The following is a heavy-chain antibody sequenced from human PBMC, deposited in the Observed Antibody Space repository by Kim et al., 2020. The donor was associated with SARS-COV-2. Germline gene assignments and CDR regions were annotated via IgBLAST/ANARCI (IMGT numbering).Heavy chain of an antibody. V-gene: IGHV4-39*01. J-gene: IGHJ4*02. Sequence: SETLSLTCTVSGGSISSSSYYWGWIRQPPGKGLEWIGSIYYSGSTYYNPSLKSRVTISVDTSKNQFSLKLSSVTAADTAVYYGARYERQQLVSTGAPFDYWGQGTLVTVSS. D-gene: IGHD6-13*01. CDR2: IYYSGST. CDR1: GGSISSSSYY. CDR3: ARYERQQLVSTGAPFDY.